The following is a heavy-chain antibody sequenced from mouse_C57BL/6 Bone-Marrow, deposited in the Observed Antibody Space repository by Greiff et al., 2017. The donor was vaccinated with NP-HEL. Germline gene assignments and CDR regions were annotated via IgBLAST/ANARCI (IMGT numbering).Heavy chain of an antibody. Sequence: QVQLQQSGAELVKPGASVKMSCKASGYPFTTYPIEWVKQNHGKSLEWIGNFHPYNDDTEYNEKFKNKATLTVEKSSSTVYLELSRLTSDDSSVYYCARGGNYWYYFDYWGQGTTLTVSS. V-gene: IGHV1-47*01. J-gene: IGHJ2*01. D-gene: IGHD2-1*01. CDR3: ARGGNYWYYFDY. CDR1: GYPFTTYP. CDR2: FHPYNDDT.